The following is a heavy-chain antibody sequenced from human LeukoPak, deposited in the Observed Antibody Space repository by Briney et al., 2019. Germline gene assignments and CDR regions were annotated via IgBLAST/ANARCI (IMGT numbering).Heavy chain of an antibody. J-gene: IGHJ4*02. CDR1: GFTFSSYA. Sequence: PGGSLRLSCAAPGFTFSSYAMNWIRQAPGKGLEWVSAISGSDGTTYYADSVKGRFTISRDNSKNTLYLQMNSLRAEDTAVYYCAKPDCSYTDCYRPTYWGQGTLVTVSS. D-gene: IGHD2-2*02. CDR2: ISGSDGTT. CDR3: AKPDCSYTDCYRPTY. V-gene: IGHV3-23*01.